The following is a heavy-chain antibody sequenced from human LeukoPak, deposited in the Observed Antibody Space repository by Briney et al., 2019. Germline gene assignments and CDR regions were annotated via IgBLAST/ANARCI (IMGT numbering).Heavy chain of an antibody. D-gene: IGHD1-1*01. CDR1: GFTFSNYA. Sequence: PGRSLRLSCIASGFTFSNYAMNWVRQAPGKGLEWVAFISYDEDNRFYADSVKGRFSISRDNSNNVLFLQMNSLRAEDTAVYYCASLSAMTTAPPDVWGQGTTVTVSS. V-gene: IGHV3-30-3*01. J-gene: IGHJ6*02. CDR2: ISYDEDNR. CDR3: ASLSAMTTAPPDV.